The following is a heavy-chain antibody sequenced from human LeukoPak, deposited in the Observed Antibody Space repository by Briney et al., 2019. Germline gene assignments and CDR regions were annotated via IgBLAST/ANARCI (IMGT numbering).Heavy chain of an antibody. J-gene: IGHJ4*02. V-gene: IGHV6-1*01. CDR3: VGTKYNDSPVLSN. Sequence: SQTLSLTCAISGDSVSSNSAAWNWIRQSPSRGLEWLGRTYYRSKWYNDYAVSVKSRITINPDTSKNQFSLKLTSVTAADTAVYYCVGTKYNDSPVLSNWGQGSLVTVSS. CDR2: TYYRSKWYN. CDR1: GDSVSSNSAA. D-gene: IGHD1-1*01.